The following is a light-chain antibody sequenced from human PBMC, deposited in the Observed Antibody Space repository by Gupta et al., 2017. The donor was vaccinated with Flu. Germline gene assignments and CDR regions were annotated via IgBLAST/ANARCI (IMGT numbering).Light chain of an antibody. V-gene: IGLV1-47*01. CDR2: RNN. Sequence: QSVLTQPPSASGTPGQRVTISCSGSSSNIGSNYVYWYQQLPGTAPKLLIYRNNQRPSGVPDRFSGSKSGTSASLAISGLRSEDEADYYCGAWDDSLSALFGGGTKLTVL. CDR3: GAWDDSLSAL. CDR1: SSNIGSNY. J-gene: IGLJ2*01.